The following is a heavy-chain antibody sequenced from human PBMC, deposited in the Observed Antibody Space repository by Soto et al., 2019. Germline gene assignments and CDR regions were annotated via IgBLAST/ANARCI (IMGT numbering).Heavy chain of an antibody. CDR3: ARDPYSSSWYWFDP. CDR1: GVSFSCYY. J-gene: IGHJ5*02. D-gene: IGHD6-13*01. V-gene: IGHV4-34*01. CDR2: INHSGST. Sequence: SATLSLTCAVYGVSFSCYYWSWIRQPPGKGLEWIGEINHSGSTNYNPSLKSRVTISVDTSKNQFSLKLSSVTAADTAVYYCARDPYSSSWYWFDPWGQGTLVTVSS.